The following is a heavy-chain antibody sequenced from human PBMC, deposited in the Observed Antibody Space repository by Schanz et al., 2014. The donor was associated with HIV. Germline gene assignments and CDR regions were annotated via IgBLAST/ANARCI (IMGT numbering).Heavy chain of an antibody. CDR3: ARDSSLAVADHWYLDL. CDR1: RYTFKNYA. J-gene: IGHJ2*01. CDR2: ISSSGSTR. Sequence: VQLLESGGGLVQPGGSLRLSCTVSRYTFKNYAMSWVRQTPGKGLEWISYISSSGSTRHYADSMKGRFTISRDNAKNFVYMQMNSLRDEDTAVYYCARDSSLAVADHWYLDLWGRGTLVTVSS. D-gene: IGHD6-19*01. V-gene: IGHV3-48*02.